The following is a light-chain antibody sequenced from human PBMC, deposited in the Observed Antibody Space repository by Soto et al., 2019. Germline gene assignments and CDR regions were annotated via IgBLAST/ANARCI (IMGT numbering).Light chain of an antibody. CDR1: SSDVGDYNL. CDR2: EVT. V-gene: IGLV2-23*02. CDR3: LTYAGSNTLRV. J-gene: IGLJ2*01. Sequence: QSALTQPASVSGSPGQSITISCTGTSSDVGDYNLVSWYQQHPDKAPKLMFYEVTKRPSGVSNRFSGSKSGNTASLTISGLQAEDEADYYCLTYAGSNTLRVFGGGTKLTVL.